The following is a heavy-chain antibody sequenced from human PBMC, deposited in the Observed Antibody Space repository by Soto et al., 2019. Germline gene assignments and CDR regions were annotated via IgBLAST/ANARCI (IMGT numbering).Heavy chain of an antibody. D-gene: IGHD2-2*01. J-gene: IGHJ6*02. CDR2: FSGSGFGT. CDR1: GFMFSSYG. CDR3: AKARGLVRSDGLDA. Sequence: GGSLSLSCAASGFMFSSYGMYWVRQAPGKGPEWVSVFSGSGFGTNYADSVRGRFTISRDNSKNTLFLEMNSLRVEDTAVYYCAKARGLVRSDGLDAWGLGTTVTVSS. V-gene: IGHV3-23*01.